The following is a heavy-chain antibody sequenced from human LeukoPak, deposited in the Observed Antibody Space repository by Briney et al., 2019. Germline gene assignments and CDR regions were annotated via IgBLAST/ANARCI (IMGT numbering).Heavy chain of an antibody. J-gene: IGHJ4*02. CDR2: IDHSGST. D-gene: IGHD6-13*01. Sequence: SETLSLTCAVYGGSFSGYYWSWIRQPPGKGLEWIGEIDHSGSTNYNPSLKSRVTISVDTSRNQFSLKLSSVTAADTAVYYCARPGSSGTEDYWGQGTLVTVSS. CDR1: GGSFSGYY. CDR3: ARPGSSGTEDY. V-gene: IGHV4-34*01.